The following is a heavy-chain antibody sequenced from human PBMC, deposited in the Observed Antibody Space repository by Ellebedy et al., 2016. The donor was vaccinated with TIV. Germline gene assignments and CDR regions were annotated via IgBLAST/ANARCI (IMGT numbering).Heavy chain of an antibody. Sequence: GESLKISXAASGFTFSSYAMSWVRQAPGKGLEWVSAISGSGGSTYYADSVKGRFTISRDNSKNTLYLQMNSLRAEDTAVYYCARDEYYGMDVWGQGTTVTVSS. CDR2: ISGSGGST. CDR1: GFTFSSYA. CDR3: ARDEYYGMDV. J-gene: IGHJ6*02. V-gene: IGHV3-23*01.